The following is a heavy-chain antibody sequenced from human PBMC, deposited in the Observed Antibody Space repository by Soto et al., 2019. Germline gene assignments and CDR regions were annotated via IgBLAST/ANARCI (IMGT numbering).Heavy chain of an antibody. CDR3: ARDYLPYHMLSLFDP. J-gene: IGHJ5*02. CDR1: GGSISSYY. Sequence: PSETLSLTCTVSGGSISSYYWSWIRQPPGKGPEWIGYIYYSGSTKYNPSVKSRVTISVDTSKNQFSLKLSSVTAADTAVYYCARDYLPYHMLSLFDPWGQGTLVIVSS. V-gene: IGHV4-59*01. CDR2: IYYSGST. D-gene: IGHD2-8*01.